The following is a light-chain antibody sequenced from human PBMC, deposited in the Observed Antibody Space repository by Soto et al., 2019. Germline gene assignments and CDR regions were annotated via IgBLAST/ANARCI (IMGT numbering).Light chain of an antibody. CDR2: DAS. V-gene: IGKV3-11*01. J-gene: IGKJ5*01. CDR1: QSVSRY. CDR3: QQRSNWLT. Sequence: IVLTQSPDTLSLSPGERAPLSCRASQSVSRYLAWYQQNPGQAPRLLIYDASNRATGVPARFSGSGSGTDFTLSISSLEPEDFAVYYCQQRSNWLTFGQGTRLEIK.